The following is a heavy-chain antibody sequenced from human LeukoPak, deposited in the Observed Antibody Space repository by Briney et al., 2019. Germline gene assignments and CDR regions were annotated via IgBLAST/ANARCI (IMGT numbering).Heavy chain of an antibody. D-gene: IGHD6-13*01. V-gene: IGHV4-39*07. Sequence: PSETLSLTCTVSGGSISSSSYYWGWIRQPPGKGLEWIGSIYYSGSTYYNPSLKSRVTISVDTSKNQFSLKLSSVTAVDTAVYYCATESSYSSSWYVHYYYYMDVWGKGTTVTVSS. CDR3: ATESSYSSSWYVHYYYYMDV. CDR1: GGSISSSSYY. J-gene: IGHJ6*03. CDR2: IYYSGST.